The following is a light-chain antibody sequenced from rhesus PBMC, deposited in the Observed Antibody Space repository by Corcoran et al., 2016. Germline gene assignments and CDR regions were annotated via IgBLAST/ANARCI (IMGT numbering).Light chain of an antibody. CDR2: AAS. CDR1: QTISSH. CDR3: QQHNSHPLT. J-gene: IGKJ4*01. V-gene: IGKV1-44*02. Sequence: DIQMTQSPSSLSASVGDRVTITCRASQTISSHLAWYQQKPGKVPKLLIDAASSLESGVPSRFSGSGSGTEFTLTISSLQPEDFATYYCQQHNSHPLTFGGGTKVEIK.